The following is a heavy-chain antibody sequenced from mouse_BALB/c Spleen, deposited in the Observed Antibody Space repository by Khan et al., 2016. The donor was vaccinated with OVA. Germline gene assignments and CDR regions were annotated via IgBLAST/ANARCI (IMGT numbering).Heavy chain of an antibody. CDR1: GYKFSNYW. CDR2: ILPGRGST. Sequence: QVQLQQSGTELMKPGASVKISCKASGYKFSNYWIEWVKQRPGHGLEWIGEILPGRGSTKYNVKFTGKATFTADTSSSTAFIKLSSLTSEDSAVYYCARSYYGYWAQGTLVTVSA. D-gene: IGHD2-10*01. J-gene: IGHJ3*02. CDR3: ARSYYGY. V-gene: IGHV1-9*01.